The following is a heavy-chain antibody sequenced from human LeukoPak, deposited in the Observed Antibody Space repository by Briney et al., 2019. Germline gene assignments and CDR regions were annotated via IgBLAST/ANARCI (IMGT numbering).Heavy chain of an antibody. D-gene: IGHD2-2*01. CDR1: RYSISSGYY. J-gene: IGHJ4*02. V-gene: IGHV4-38-2*02. CDR3: ARGSRTVVPAADFDY. CDR2: IYHSGST. Sequence: SETLSLTCTVSRYSISSGYYWGWIRQPPGKGLEWIGSIYHSGSTYYNPSLKSRVTISVDTSKNQFSLKLSSVTAADTAVYYCARGSRTVVPAADFDYWGQGTLVTVSS.